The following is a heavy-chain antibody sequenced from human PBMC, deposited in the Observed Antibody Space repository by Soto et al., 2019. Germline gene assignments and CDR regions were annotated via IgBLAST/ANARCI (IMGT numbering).Heavy chain of an antibody. CDR3: ARDTGSSFGFDP. CDR2: IYYSGST. V-gene: IGHV4-59*01. J-gene: IGHJ5*02. CDR1: GGSISSYY. Sequence: SETLSLTCTVSGGSISSYYWSWIRQPPGKGLEWIGYIYYSGSTNYNPSLKSRVTISVDTSKNQFSLKLSSVTAADTAVYYCARDTGSSFGFDPWGQGTLVTVSS. D-gene: IGHD6-6*01.